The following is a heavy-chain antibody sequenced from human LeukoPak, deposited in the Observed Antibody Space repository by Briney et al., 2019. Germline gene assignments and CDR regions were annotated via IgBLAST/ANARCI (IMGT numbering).Heavy chain of an antibody. CDR2: ISSGGDYT. Sequence: GGSLRLSCAASGFTFSDYYMAWICQAQGKGLEWVSYISSGGDYTIYADSVKGRFAISRDNAKNSLYLQVNSLRVEDTAVYYCARLKYGSPQHWGQGTLVTVSS. CDR1: GFTFSDYY. V-gene: IGHV3-11*06. CDR3: ARLKYGSPQH. J-gene: IGHJ1*01. D-gene: IGHD1-26*01.